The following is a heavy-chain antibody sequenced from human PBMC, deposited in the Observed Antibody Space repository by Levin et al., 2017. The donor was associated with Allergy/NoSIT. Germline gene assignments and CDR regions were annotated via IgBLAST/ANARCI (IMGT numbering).Heavy chain of an antibody. Sequence: PSETLSLTCAVYGGSFSGYYWSWIRQPPGKGLEWIGEINHSGSTNYNPSLKSRVTISVDTSKNQFSLKLSSVTAADTAVYYCARGPLYPRALPFDYWGQGTLVTVSS. CDR1: GGSFSGYY. CDR3: ARGPLYPRALPFDY. J-gene: IGHJ4*02. V-gene: IGHV4-34*01. CDR2: INHSGST. D-gene: IGHD3-10*01.